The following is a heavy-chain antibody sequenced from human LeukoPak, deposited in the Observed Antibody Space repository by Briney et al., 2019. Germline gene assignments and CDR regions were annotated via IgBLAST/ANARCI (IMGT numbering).Heavy chain of an antibody. Sequence: GGSLRLSCAASGFTFSTYWMHWVRQAPGKGLVWVSRITSDESSTTYADSVKGRFTISRDNAKNTLYLQINSLRAEDTAVYYCARGYHGTAASDMDVWGKGTTVTVSS. J-gene: IGHJ6*03. CDR2: ITSDESST. V-gene: IGHV3-74*01. D-gene: IGHD6-13*01. CDR1: GFTFSTYW. CDR3: ARGYHGTAASDMDV.